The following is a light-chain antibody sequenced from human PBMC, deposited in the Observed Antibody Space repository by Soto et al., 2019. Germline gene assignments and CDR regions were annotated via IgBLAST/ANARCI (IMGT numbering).Light chain of an antibody. CDR1: QRISSK. J-gene: IGKJ5*01. Sequence: EIVLTQSPDTLSVSPGERATLSCRASQRISSKLAWYQQKHGQAPRLLIYGASTRAAGVPARFSCSGSVTEFTIIISSLQSEDFEFYYCQQYHNWPPITFGQGTRLEIK. CDR3: QQYHNWPPIT. CDR2: GAS. V-gene: IGKV3-15*01.